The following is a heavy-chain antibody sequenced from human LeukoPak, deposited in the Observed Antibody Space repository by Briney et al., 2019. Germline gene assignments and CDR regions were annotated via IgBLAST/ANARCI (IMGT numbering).Heavy chain of an antibody. CDR3: ATGRSIRYFDY. V-gene: IGHV4-59*08. CDR2: IHYSGTT. CDR1: GVSIFSYY. Sequence: SETLSLTCTVSGVSIFSYYWTWIRQPPGQGLEWIGYIHYSGTTNYNPSLKSRVSISMDTSKSQFSLKLTSATAADTAVYYCATGRSIRYFDYWGQGTLLSVSS. J-gene: IGHJ4*02. D-gene: IGHD3-9*01.